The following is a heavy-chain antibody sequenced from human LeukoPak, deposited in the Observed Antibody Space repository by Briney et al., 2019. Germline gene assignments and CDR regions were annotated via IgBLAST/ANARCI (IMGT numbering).Heavy chain of an antibody. J-gene: IGHJ4*02. Sequence: GGSLRLSCAASGFTFSNAWMNWVRQAPGKGLEWVGRIKSRTDGGTTDYAAPVKGRFTISRDDSKNTLYLQMNSLKTEDTAVYYCTTVWVVPAPPTFDYWGQGTLVTVSS. D-gene: IGHD2-2*01. CDR1: GFTFSNAW. CDR2: IKSRTDGGTT. V-gene: IGHV3-15*01. CDR3: TTVWVVPAPPTFDY.